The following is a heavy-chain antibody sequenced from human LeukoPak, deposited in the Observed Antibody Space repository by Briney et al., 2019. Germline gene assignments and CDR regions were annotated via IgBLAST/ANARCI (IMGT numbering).Heavy chain of an antibody. J-gene: IGHJ6*02. D-gene: IGHD3-3*01. Sequence: ASVKVSCKASGYTFTGYYMHWVRQAPGQGLEWMGWINPNSGGTNYAQKFQGRVTMTRDTSISTAYMELSSLRSDDTAVYYCARHFRIFGIPGYYGMDVWGQGTTVTVSS. CDR2: INPNSGGT. V-gene: IGHV1-2*02. CDR1: GYTFTGYY. CDR3: ARHFRIFGIPGYYGMDV.